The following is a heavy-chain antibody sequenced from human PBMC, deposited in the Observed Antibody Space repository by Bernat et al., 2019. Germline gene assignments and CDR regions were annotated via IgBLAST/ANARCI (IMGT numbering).Heavy chain of an antibody. J-gene: IGHJ3*02. CDR2: IIPILGIA. CDR1: GGTFSSYT. D-gene: IGHD3-16*01. V-gene: IGHV1-69*02. CDR3: ARGEGTLGLRHAFDI. Sequence: QVQLVQSGAEVKKPGSSVKVSCKASGGTFSSYTISWVRQAPGQGLEWMGRIIPILGIANYAQKFQGRVTITADKSTSTAYMELSSLRSEDTAVYYCARGEGTLGLRHAFDIWGQGTMVTVSS.